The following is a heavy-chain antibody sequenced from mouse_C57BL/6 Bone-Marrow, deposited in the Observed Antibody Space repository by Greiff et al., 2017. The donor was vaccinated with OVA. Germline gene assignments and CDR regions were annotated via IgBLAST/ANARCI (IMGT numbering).Heavy chain of an antibody. V-gene: IGHV14-4*01. D-gene: IGHD1-1*01. CDR2: IDPENGDT. J-gene: IGHJ2*01. Sequence: EVQLQQSGAELVRPGASVKLSCTASGFNIKDDYMHWVKQRPEQGLEWIGWIDPENGDTEYASKFQGKATITADPSSNTAYLQRSSLTSEDTAVYYCTTDYGSSYPSFDYWGQGTTLTVSS. CDR3: TTDYGSSYPSFDY. CDR1: GFNIKDDY.